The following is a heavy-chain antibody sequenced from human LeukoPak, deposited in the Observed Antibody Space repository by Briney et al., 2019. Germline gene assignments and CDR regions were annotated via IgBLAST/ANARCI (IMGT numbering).Heavy chain of an antibody. CDR2: ISGSGGST. J-gene: IGHJ4*02. CDR1: GFTFSSYA. V-gene: IGHV3-23*01. CDR3: AKGLGDSIGYYGRPIDY. Sequence: PGGSLRLSCAASGFTFSSYAMSWVRQAPGKGLEWVSAISGSGGSTYYADSVKGRFTISRDNSKNTLYLQMNSLRAEDTAIYYCAKGLGDSIGYYGRPIDYWGQGTLVTVSS. D-gene: IGHD3-22*01.